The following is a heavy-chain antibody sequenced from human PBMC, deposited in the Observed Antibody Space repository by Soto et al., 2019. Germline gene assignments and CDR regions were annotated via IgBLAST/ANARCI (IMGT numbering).Heavy chain of an antibody. D-gene: IGHD3-3*01. Sequence: GASVKVSCKASGGTFSSYAISWVRQAPGQGLEWMGGIIPIFGTANYAQKFQGRVTITADESTSTAYMELSSLRSEDTAVYYCARDYPFGVVITLGYYYGMDVWGQGTTVTVSS. CDR1: GGTFSSYA. V-gene: IGHV1-69*13. CDR2: IIPIFGTA. J-gene: IGHJ6*02. CDR3: ARDYPFGVVITLGYYYGMDV.